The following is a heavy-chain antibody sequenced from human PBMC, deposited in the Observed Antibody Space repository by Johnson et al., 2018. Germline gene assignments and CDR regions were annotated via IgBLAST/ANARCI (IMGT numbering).Heavy chain of an antibody. Sequence: VQLVQSGGGLVKPGGSLRLSCATSGFTFSSYSMKWVRQAPGKGLEWVSSISSSSSYIYYADSVKGRFTISRDNAKNSRYLQMNSLRAEDTAMSFWGRGGSGGYADAFDIWGQGAMVTVSS. CDR1: GFTFSSYS. V-gene: IGHV3-21*01. CDR2: ISSSSSYI. D-gene: IGHD1-26*01. J-gene: IGHJ3*02. CDR3: GRGGSGGYADAFDI.